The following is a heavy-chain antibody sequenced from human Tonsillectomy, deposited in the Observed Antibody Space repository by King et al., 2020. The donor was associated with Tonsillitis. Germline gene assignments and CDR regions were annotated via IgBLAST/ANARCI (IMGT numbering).Heavy chain of an antibody. CDR2: ISYDGSNK. D-gene: IGHD6-13*01. J-gene: IGHJ4*02. CDR1: GFTFSTYG. V-gene: IGHV3-30*18. Sequence: QLVQSGGGVVQPGMSLRLSCAASGFTFSTYGMHWVRQAPGKGLEWMAVISYDGSNKYYADSVKGRFTISRDNSKNTRYLQMSRLRAEDTAVYYCVKDWSIAAAGTTESTIDSWGQGTLVTVSS. CDR3: VKDWSIAAAGTTESTIDS.